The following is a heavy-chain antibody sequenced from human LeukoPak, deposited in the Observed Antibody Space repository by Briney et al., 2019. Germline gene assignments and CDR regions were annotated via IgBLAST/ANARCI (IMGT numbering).Heavy chain of an antibody. CDR1: GGSISSSGHY. CDR2: IHYSGST. V-gene: IGHV4-39*01. D-gene: IGHD2-8*02. Sequence: PSETLSLTCTVSGGSISSSGHYWGWIRQPPGKGLAWIGSIHYSGSTNYNPSLKSRVTMSIDTSKNQLSLKLTSVTAADTAVYFCARLSNTWSHADFDLWGQGTLVTVSS. J-gene: IGHJ4*02. CDR3: ARLSNTWSHADFDL.